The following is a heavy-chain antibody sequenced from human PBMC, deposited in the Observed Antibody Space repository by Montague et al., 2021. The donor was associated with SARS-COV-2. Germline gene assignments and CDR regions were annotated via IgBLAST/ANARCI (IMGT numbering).Heavy chain of an antibody. D-gene: IGHD6-19*01. V-gene: IGHV4-39*07. J-gene: IGHJ3*02. CDR2: IYFGGGT. Sequence: SETLSLTCTVSGGSISSSNYFWGWIRQPPGKGLEWIGSIYFGGGTXYXXXXKXRVTISVDTSKNQFSLKLSSVTAADTAVYYCARVHFVSSGWYPDAFDIWGQGTMVTVSS. CDR3: ARVHFVSSGWYPDAFDI. CDR1: GGSISSSNYF.